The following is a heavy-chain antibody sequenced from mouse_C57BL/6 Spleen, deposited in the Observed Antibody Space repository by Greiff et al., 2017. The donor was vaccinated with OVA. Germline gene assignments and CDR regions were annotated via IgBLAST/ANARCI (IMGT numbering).Heavy chain of an antibody. V-gene: IGHV1-26*01. CDR1: GYTFTDYY. D-gene: IGHD2-5*01. Sequence: VQLQQSGPELVKPGASVKISCKASGYTFTDYYMNWVKQSHGKSLEWIGDINPNNGGTSYNQKFKGKATLTVDKSSSTAYMELRSLTSEDSAVYYCARTPFYYSNFAMDYWGQGTSVTVSS. J-gene: IGHJ4*01. CDR2: INPNNGGT. CDR3: ARTPFYYSNFAMDY.